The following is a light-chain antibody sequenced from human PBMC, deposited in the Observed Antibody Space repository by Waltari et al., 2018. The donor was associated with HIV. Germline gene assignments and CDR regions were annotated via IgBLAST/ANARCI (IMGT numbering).Light chain of an antibody. CDR3: QHYATDFYS. CDR1: QNIDSW. Sequence: DIQMTQSPATLSASVGDRVTLTCRASQNIDSWLAWYQQKPGQAPRLLIHKASSLEEGVPPRVSGTGSGTDFDLTITSLQPDDFATYYCQHYATDFYSFGQGTRLEI. V-gene: IGKV1-5*03. J-gene: IGKJ2*01. CDR2: KAS.